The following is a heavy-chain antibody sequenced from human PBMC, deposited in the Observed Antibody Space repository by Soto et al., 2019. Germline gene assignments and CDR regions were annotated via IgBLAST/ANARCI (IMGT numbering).Heavy chain of an antibody. Sequence: ASVKVSCKASGYPFTDYYIHWVRQAPGQGLEWMGWINPNTGTTDYAQKFQGRVTMTRDTSIRTAYVELRSLRSDDTAVYFCAREGPRFWDFWGQGALVTV. CDR2: INPNTGTT. CDR1: GYPFTDYY. D-gene: IGHD3-3*01. CDR3: AREGPRFWDF. J-gene: IGHJ4*02. V-gene: IGHV1-2*02.